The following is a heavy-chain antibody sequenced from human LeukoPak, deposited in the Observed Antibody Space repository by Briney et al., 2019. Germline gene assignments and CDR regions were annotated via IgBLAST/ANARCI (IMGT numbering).Heavy chain of an antibody. Sequence: GGSLRLSCAACGFTFTDYYMSWVRQAPGKGLEYLSYISIDGSDIVYVDSVKGRFTISRDNTKNSVYLQMNRLRAEDTAVYFCVRPVRMPDSWGQGTLVTVSS. CDR1: GFTFTDYY. V-gene: IGHV3-11*01. J-gene: IGHJ4*02. D-gene: IGHD2-2*01. CDR3: VRPVRMPDS. CDR2: ISIDGSDI.